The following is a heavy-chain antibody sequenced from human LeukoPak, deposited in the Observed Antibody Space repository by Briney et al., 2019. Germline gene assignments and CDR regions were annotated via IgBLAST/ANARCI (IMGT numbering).Heavy chain of an antibody. CDR2: INHSGST. D-gene: IGHD2-2*01. J-gene: IGHJ5*02. Sequence: KSSETLSLTCAVYGGSFSGYYWSWIRQPPGKGLEWIGEINHSGSTNYNPSLKSRVTISVDTSKNQFSLKLSSVTAADTAVYYCARRKGHCSSTSCYRTWFDPWGQGTLVTVSS. CDR1: GGSFSGYY. CDR3: ARRKGHCSSTSCYRTWFDP. V-gene: IGHV4-34*01.